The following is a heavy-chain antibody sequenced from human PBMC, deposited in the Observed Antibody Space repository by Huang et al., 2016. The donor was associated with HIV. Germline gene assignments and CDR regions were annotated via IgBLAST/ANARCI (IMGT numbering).Heavy chain of an antibody. D-gene: IGHD3-22*01. CDR3: ARGLQGYSIGYYYFDS. V-gene: IGHV1-8*03. J-gene: IGHJ4*02. CDR1: GYTFSSND. Sequence: QVQLKQSGAEVKKPGASVKVSCKASGYTFSSNDINGVRQATGQGLEWMGWMDPNSGNHGYAQEFRGRVTFSRDTSTTTAYMELSSLTIEDTAVDYCARGLQGYSIGYYYFDSWGQGTLITVSS. CDR2: MDPNSGNH.